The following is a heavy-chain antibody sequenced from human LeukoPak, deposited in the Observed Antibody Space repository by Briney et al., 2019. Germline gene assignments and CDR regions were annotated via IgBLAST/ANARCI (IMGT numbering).Heavy chain of an antibody. Sequence: ALVKVSCKASGYTFTGYYMHWVRQAPGQGLEWMGWINPNSGGTNYAQKFQGRVTMTRDTSISTAYMELSRLRSDDTAVYCCARIAVAGMDGDYWGQGTLVTVSS. CDR3: ARIAVAGMDGDY. J-gene: IGHJ4*02. CDR1: GYTFTGYY. D-gene: IGHD6-19*01. V-gene: IGHV1-2*02. CDR2: INPNSGGT.